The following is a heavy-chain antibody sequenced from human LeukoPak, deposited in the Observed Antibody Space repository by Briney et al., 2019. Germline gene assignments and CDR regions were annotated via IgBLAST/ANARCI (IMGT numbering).Heavy chain of an antibody. CDR1: GFTLSTYA. Sequence: TGGSLRLSCAASGFTLSTYALSWVRQAPGKGLEWVSAISGNGGITYYADSVKGRFTISRDNSKNTLYLQMNSLRGEDTAVYYCAKDWRCSSTSCVYYYYIDVWGKGTTVTVSS. J-gene: IGHJ6*03. CDR3: AKDWRCSSTSCVYYYYIDV. V-gene: IGHV3-23*01. D-gene: IGHD2-2*01. CDR2: ISGNGGIT.